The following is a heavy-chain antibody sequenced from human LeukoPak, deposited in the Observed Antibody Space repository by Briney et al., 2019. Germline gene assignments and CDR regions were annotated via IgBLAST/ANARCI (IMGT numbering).Heavy chain of an antibody. CDR2: IEQSGRT. Sequence: PPRTRSPTSGVSVSTISSNRWWSWARQPRGTWREWDGGIEQSGRTNYSPSLKSRVTISVDKSKKQSSLKLSAVTPADTAVYYCARDRDGMVVWGQGTTVTVSS. CDR1: VSTISSNRW. CDR3: ARDRDGMVV. V-gene: IGHV4-4*03. J-gene: IGHJ6*02.